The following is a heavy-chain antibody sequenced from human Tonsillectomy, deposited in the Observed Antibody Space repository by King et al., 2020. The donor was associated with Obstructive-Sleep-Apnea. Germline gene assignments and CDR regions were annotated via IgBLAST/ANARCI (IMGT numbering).Heavy chain of an antibody. CDR3: ARDFSGPFDY. J-gene: IGHJ4*02. D-gene: IGHD6-19*01. Sequence: VQLVESGGGLVQPGGSLSLSCAASGFTFTSYWLSWVRQAPGKGLEWVANIKQDGSWKYYVDSVKGRFIIFSANAKNSPYLQMNSLRAEDTAVYHWARDFSGPFDYWGQGPLVTVSS. CDR1: GFTFTSYW. V-gene: IGHV3-7*03. CDR2: IKQDGSWK.